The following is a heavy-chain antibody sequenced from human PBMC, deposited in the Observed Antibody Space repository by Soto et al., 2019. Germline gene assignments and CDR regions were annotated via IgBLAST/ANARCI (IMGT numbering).Heavy chain of an antibody. D-gene: IGHD5-18*01. CDR2: IYYSGST. J-gene: IGHJ4*02. V-gene: IGHV4-61*01. CDR3: GGGDTAMVTVDY. Sequence: QVQLQESGPGLVKPSETLSLTCTVSGGSVSSGSYYWSWIRQPPGKGLEWIGYIYYSGSTNYNPSLKSRVTISVDTSKNQFSRKLSSVTAADTAVYYCGGGDTAMVTVDYWGQGTLVTVSS. CDR1: GGSVSSGSYY.